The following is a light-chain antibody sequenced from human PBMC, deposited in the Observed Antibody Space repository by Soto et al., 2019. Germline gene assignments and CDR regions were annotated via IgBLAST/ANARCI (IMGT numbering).Light chain of an antibody. CDR2: DAS. CDR1: QTVSN. V-gene: IGKV3-15*01. J-gene: IGKJ4*01. CDR3: QQHNNWPLT. Sequence: EIVMTQSPATLSVSPGERATLSCRASQTVSNLVWCQQKRGQPPMLLLDDASTRATGILARFSGSGSGTEFTLTTSSLQYDDFAVYYCQQHNNWPLTFGGGTKVEIK.